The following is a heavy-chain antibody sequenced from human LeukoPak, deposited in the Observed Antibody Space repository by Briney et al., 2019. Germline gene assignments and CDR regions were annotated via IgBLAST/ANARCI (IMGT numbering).Heavy chain of an antibody. J-gene: IGHJ3*02. CDR3: AKDLCAVTTGCAFDI. CDR2: ISWNSGSI. V-gene: IGHV3-9*03. Sequence: VKSLGLSCAASGFTFDDYAMHWVRQAPGKGLEWVSGISWNSGSIGYADSVKGRFTISRDNAKNSLYLQMNSLSAEDMALYYCAKDLCAVTTGCAFDIWGQGTMVTVSS. D-gene: IGHD4-17*01. CDR1: GFTFDDYA.